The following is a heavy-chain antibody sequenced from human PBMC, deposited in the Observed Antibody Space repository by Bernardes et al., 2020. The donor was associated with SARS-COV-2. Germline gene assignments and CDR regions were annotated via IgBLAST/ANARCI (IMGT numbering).Heavy chain of an antibody. V-gene: IGHV3-64D*06. CDR2: ISSDWDNK. D-gene: IGHD6-19*01. J-gene: IGHJ4*02. CDR1: CFTFSSYS. CDR3: VKADYKFFWPSSGWGGHFFDN. Sequence: RGSLRLSCSASCFTFSSYSIHWFRQAPGKGLEYVSGISSDWDNKQYADSVEDRFTISRDNSKDTLYLQLTSLRLEDTAVYYCVKADYKFFWPSSGWGGHFFDNWGQGSLLTVSS.